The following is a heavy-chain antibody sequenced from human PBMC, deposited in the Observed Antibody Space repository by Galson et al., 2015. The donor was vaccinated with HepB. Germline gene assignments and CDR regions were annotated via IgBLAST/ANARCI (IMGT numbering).Heavy chain of an antibody. D-gene: IGHD6-19*01. CDR3: MTDPYKAVAGFG. CDR2: IKSKNDDGRI. V-gene: IGHV3-15*01. CDR1: GLTFSNAW. Sequence: SLRLSCAASGLTFSNAWMSWVRQAPGRGLEWVARIKSKNDDGRIDYAAFVNGRFTISRDDSKNTLSLQMNSLKTEDTAVYYCMTDPYKAVAGFGWGQGTPVIVSS. J-gene: IGHJ4*02.